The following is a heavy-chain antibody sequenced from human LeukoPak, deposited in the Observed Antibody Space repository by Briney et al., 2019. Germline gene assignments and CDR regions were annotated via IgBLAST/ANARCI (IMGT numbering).Heavy chain of an antibody. V-gene: IGHV4-31*03. J-gene: IGHJ6*02. D-gene: IGHD3-9*01. CDR1: GDSISSGAYY. CDR2: IFKSGNT. CDR3: ARARAYDVLTEVGFYYYGVDL. Sequence: PSETLSLTCTVSGDSISSGAYYWPWIRQHPERGLEWIGYIFKSGNTYYNPSLKSRFVISIDTSNNRFSLELGSVTAADRAVYFCARARAYDVLTEVGFYYYGVDLWGRGTTVTV.